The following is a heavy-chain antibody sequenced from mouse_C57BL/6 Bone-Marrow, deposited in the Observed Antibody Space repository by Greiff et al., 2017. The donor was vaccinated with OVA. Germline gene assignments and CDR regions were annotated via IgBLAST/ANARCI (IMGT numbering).Heavy chain of an antibody. Sequence: VMLVESGAELARPGASVKLSCKASGYTFTSYGISWVKQRPGQGLEWIGEIYPRSGNTYYNEKFKGKATLTADKSSSTAYMELRSLTSEDSAVYFCARSRVTGKDYWGQGTTLTVSS. J-gene: IGHJ2*01. D-gene: IGHD4-1*01. CDR2: IYPRSGNT. CDR3: ARSRVTGKDY. CDR1: GYTFTSYG. V-gene: IGHV1-81*01.